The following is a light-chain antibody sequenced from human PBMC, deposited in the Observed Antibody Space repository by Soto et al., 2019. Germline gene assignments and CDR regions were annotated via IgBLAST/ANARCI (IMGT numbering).Light chain of an antibody. CDR2: GVT. Sequence: QSALTQPPSASGSPGKSVTISCTGTSSDVGAYNFVSWYQQHPGKAPKLILYGVTKWPSGVPNRFSGSKSGNTASLTVSGLQAEDEADYFCSSYAGSIWVFGGGTKLTVL. CDR3: SSYAGSIWV. V-gene: IGLV2-8*01. CDR1: SSDVGAYNF. J-gene: IGLJ3*02.